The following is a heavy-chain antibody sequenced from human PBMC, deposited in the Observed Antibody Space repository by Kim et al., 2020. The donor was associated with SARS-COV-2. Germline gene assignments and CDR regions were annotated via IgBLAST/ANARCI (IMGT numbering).Heavy chain of an antibody. Sequence: LNSRVTISVDTSKNQFSLKLSSVTAADTAVYYCARGGRLRYFDWSVSMDVWGQGTTVTVSS. V-gene: IGHV4-34*01. J-gene: IGHJ6*02. CDR3: ARGGRLRYFDWSVSMDV. D-gene: IGHD3-9*01.